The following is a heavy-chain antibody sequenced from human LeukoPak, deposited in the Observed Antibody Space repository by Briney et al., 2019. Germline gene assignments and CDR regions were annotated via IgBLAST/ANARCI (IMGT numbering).Heavy chain of an antibody. J-gene: IGHJ5*02. CDR2: IIPIFGTA. CDR1: GGTFSSYA. CDR3: ARVVYYGSGSYTNWFDP. V-gene: IGHV1-69*05. Sequence: SVKVSCKASGGTFSSYAITWVRQAPGQGLEWMGGIIPIFGTANYAQKFQGRVTITTDESTSTAYMELSSLRSEDTAVYYCARVVYYGSGSYTNWFDPWGQGTLVTVSS. D-gene: IGHD3-10*01.